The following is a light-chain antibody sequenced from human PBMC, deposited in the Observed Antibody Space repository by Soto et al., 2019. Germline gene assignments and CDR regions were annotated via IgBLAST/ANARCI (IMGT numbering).Light chain of an antibody. J-gene: IGLJ2*01. CDR1: SSDVGGYDY. CDR3: SSYTGSSALV. Sequence: QSALTQPASVSGSPGQSITISCTGTSSDVGGYDYVSWYQHHPGKVPKLIIYEVSKRPSGVSHRFSGSKSGNTASLTISGLQAEDEADYYCSSYTGSSALVFGGGTKLTV. V-gene: IGLV2-14*01. CDR2: EVS.